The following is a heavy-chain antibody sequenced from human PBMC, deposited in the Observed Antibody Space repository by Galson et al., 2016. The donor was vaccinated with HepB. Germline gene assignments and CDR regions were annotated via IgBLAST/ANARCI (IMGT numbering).Heavy chain of an antibody. CDR1: GFTVSNNY. J-gene: IGHJ4*02. CDR3: VRGVYGDHGWFDY. CDR2: IYSGGTT. V-gene: IGHV3-66*02. Sequence: SLRLSCAASGFTVSNNYMTWVRQAPGKGLEYVSVIYSGGTTYYADSVKGRFTISRDNSQNSLFLQMNTLRAEDTAVYFCVRGVYGDHGWFDYWGQGTLVTGSS. D-gene: IGHD4-17*01.